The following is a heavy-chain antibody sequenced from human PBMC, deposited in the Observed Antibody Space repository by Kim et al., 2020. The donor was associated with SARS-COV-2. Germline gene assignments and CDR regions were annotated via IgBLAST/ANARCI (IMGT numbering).Heavy chain of an antibody. Sequence: ASVKVSCKASGYTFTSYYMHWVRQAPGQGLEWMGIINPSGGSTSYAQKFQGRVTMTRDTSTSTVYMELSSLRSEDTAVYYCASFDQGDSGYDNGGFDYWGQGTLVTVSS. V-gene: IGHV1-46*01. CDR1: GYTFTSYY. D-gene: IGHD5-12*01. J-gene: IGHJ4*02. CDR3: ASFDQGDSGYDNGGFDY. CDR2: INPSGGST.